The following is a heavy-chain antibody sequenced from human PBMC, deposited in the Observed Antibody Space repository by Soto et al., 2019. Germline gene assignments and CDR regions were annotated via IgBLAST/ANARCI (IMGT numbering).Heavy chain of an antibody. CDR2: INPKNDDT. J-gene: IGHJ5*01. CDR3: ARDDTGANFGS. CDR1: GYRFINFY. V-gene: IGHV1-2*02. Sequence: QVQLVQSGAEVKKPGASVRVSCKAFGYRFINFYLHWVRQAPGQGLEWMGWINPKNDDTNYAQKFQGRVTMTRDTSISVAYMELSGLNDGDTAVYYCARDDTGANFGSWGQGTLVTV. D-gene: IGHD2-8*02.